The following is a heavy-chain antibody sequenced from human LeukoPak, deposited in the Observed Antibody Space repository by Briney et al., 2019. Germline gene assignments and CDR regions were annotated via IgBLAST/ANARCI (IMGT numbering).Heavy chain of an antibody. Sequence: SGTLSLTCTVSGGSISSYYWSWIRQPPGKGLEWIGYIYYSGSTNYNPSLKSRVTISVDTSKNQFSLKLSSVTAADTAVYYCRTYYYDSSGLYYFDYWGQGTLVTVSS. V-gene: IGHV4-59*01. CDR1: GGSISSYY. CDR3: RTYYYDSSGLYYFDY. CDR2: IYYSGST. J-gene: IGHJ4*02. D-gene: IGHD3-22*01.